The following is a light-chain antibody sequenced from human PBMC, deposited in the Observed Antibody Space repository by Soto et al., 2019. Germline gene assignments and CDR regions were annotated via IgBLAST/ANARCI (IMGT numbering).Light chain of an antibody. CDR2: DVS. CDR1: SSDVGGYNS. J-gene: IGLJ2*01. CDR3: SSYTSSSLRV. V-gene: IGLV2-14*01. Sequence: QSALTQPDSVSGSPGQSITISCTGTSSDVGGYNSVSWYQQHPGKVPKLMIYDVSNRPSGVSDRFSGSKSGNTAALTISGLQAEDEADYYCSSYTSSSLRVFGGGTKLTVL.